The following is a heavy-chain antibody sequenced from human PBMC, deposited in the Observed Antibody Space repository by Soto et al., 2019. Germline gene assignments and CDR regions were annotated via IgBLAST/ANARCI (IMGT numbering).Heavy chain of an antibody. D-gene: IGHD3-10*01. Sequence: SVKVSCKASGFTFTSSAMQWVRQARGQRLEWIGWIVVGSGNTNYAQKFQERVTITRDMSTSTAYMELSSLRSEDTAVYYCAADPRYYYGSESYYEVAFDIWGQGTMVTVSS. CDR2: IVVGSGNT. CDR1: GFTFTSSA. V-gene: IGHV1-58*02. J-gene: IGHJ3*02. CDR3: AADPRYYYGSESYYEVAFDI.